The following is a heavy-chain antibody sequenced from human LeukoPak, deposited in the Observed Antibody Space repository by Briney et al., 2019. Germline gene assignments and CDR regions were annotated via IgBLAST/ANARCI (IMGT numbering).Heavy chain of an antibody. CDR1: GGSISGGDYY. J-gene: IGHJ4*02. CDR3: ARVPAAYPYCGGDCYSTYFDN. CDR2: IYYSGST. V-gene: IGHV4-30-4*08. D-gene: IGHD2-21*01. Sequence: PSETLSLTCTVSGGSISGGDYYWSWIRQPPGKGLEWIGYIYYSGSTYYNPSLKSRVTISVDTSKNQFSLKLSSVTAADTAVYYCARVPAAYPYCGGDCYSTYFDNWGQGTLVTVSS.